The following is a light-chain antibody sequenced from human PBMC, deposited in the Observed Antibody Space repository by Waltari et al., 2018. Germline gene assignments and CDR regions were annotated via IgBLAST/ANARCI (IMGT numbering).Light chain of an antibody. CDR1: QTLFYSSNNKNY. V-gene: IGKV4-1*01. J-gene: IGKJ2*01. CDR3: QQYCNTPYT. Sequence: DIVMTQSPDSLAVSPGERATINCKSSQTLFYSSNNKNYLAWYQQKPGQPPKLLIDWASLRNPGVPDRFSGSGSVTEFTLTINSPQAEDVAVYYCQQYCNTPYTVGQGTKLEIK. CDR2: WAS.